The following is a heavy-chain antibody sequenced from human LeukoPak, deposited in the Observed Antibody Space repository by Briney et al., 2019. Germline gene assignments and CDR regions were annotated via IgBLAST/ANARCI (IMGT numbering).Heavy chain of an antibody. V-gene: IGHV4-34*01. D-gene: IGHD5-18*01. CDR2: INHSGST. J-gene: IGHJ4*02. CDR1: GGSFSGYY. Sequence: SETLSLTCAVYGGSFSGYYWSWIRQPPGKGLEWIGEINHSGSTNYNPSLKSRVTISVDTSKNQFSLKLSSVTAADTAVYHCARGRARGYSYGRFYFDYWGQGTLVTVSS. CDR3: ARGRARGYSYGRFYFDY.